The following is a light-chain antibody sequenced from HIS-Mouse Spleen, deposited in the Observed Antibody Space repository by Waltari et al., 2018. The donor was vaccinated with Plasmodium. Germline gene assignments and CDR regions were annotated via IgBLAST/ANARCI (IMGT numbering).Light chain of an antibody. Sequence: SYELPPPPSVSVSPGQTARITCSGGPLPKNTPYWYQQKSGQAPVLVIYEDSKRPSGIPERFSGSSSGTMATLTISGAQVEDEADYYCYSTDSSGNHRVFGGGTKLTVL. CDR1: PLPKNT. V-gene: IGLV3-10*01. CDR3: YSTDSSGNHRV. CDR2: EDS. J-gene: IGLJ3*02.